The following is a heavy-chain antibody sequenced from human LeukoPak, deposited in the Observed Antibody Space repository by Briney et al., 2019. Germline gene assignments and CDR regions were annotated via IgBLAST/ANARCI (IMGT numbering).Heavy chain of an antibody. J-gene: IGHJ4*02. D-gene: IGHD6-13*01. Sequence: GGSLRLSCAASGFIFSNYWMTWARQAPGKGLEWVANIKDDGSAKYYVDSVKGRFTISRDNSKNTVVLQMNSLSVDDTAIYYCARQSLAASGLDYWGQGKLVTVSS. CDR1: GFIFSNYW. V-gene: IGHV3-7*01. CDR2: IKDDGSAK. CDR3: ARQSLAASGLDY.